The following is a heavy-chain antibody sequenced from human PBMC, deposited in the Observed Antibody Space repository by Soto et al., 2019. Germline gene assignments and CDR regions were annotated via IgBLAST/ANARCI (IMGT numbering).Heavy chain of an antibody. CDR3: ARHSTVDTAMVGYYYYYGMDV. CDR2: IYYSGST. V-gene: IGHV4-39*01. Sequence: SETLSLTCTVSGGSISSSSYYWGWIRQPPGKGLEWIGSIYYSGSTYYNPSLKSRVTISVDTSKNQFSLKLSSVTAADTAVYYCARHSTVDTAMVGYYYYYGMDVWGQGTTVTVS. CDR1: GGSISSSSYY. J-gene: IGHJ6*02. D-gene: IGHD5-18*01.